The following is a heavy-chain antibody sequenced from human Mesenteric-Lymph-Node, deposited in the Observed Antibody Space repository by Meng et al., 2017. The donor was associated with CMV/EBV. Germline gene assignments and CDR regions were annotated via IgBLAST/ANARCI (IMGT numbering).Heavy chain of an antibody. Sequence: GESLKISCAASGFTFSTYAVSWVRQAPGKGLEWVSGISGSGGSTYYADSVKGRFTISRDNSKNTLYLQMNSLRAEDTAVYYCASAYCCGDCSPYYGMDVWGQGTTVTVSS. CDR2: ISGSGGST. CDR3: ASAYCCGDCSPYYGMDV. V-gene: IGHV3-23*01. D-gene: IGHD2-21*01. CDR1: GFTFSTYA. J-gene: IGHJ6*02.